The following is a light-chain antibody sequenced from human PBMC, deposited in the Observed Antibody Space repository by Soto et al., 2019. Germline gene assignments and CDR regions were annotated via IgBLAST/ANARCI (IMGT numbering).Light chain of an antibody. V-gene: IGKV3-15*01. CDR2: GAS. CDR3: QQYNNGPRT. J-gene: IGKJ1*01. CDR1: QSVSNN. Sequence: EIVMTQSPATLSVSPGERATLSCRASQSVSNNLAWYQQKPGQAPRLLIYGASTRATGIPARFSGSGSGTEFTLTISSLLSEDFAVYYCQQYNNGPRTFGQGTKVEIK.